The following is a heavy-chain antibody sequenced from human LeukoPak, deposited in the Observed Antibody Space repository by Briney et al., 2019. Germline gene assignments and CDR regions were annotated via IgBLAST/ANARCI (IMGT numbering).Heavy chain of an antibody. Sequence: PSETLSLTCTVSGGSLSSGSYYWSWIRQPAGKGLEWIGRIYTSGSTNYNPSLKSRVTISVDTSKNQFSLKLSSVTAADTAVYYCARDRGYSSGWYYWFDPWGQGTLVTVSS. J-gene: IGHJ5*02. V-gene: IGHV4-61*02. CDR1: GGSLSSGSYY. CDR3: ARDRGYSSGWYYWFDP. CDR2: IYTSGST. D-gene: IGHD6-19*01.